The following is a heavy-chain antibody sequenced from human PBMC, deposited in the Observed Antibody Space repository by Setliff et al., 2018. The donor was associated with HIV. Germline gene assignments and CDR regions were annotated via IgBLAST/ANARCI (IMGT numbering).Heavy chain of an antibody. CDR3: ARVISGYDWGGFDY. D-gene: IGHD5-12*01. J-gene: IGHJ4*02. CDR2: IYTSGST. Sequence: SETLSLTCTVSGGSISNYYWSWIRQPAGKGLEWIGRIYTSGSTNYNPSLKSRVTISLDTSKNQFSLKLSSVTAADTAVYYCARVISGYDWGGFDYWGQGTLVTVSS. V-gene: IGHV4-4*07. CDR1: GGSISNYY.